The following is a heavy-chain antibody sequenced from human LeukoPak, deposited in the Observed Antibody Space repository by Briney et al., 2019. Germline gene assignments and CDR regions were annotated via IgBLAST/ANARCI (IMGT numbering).Heavy chain of an antibody. V-gene: IGHV3-9*01. D-gene: IGHD6-13*01. CDR3: AKDPRIEAAAPDY. Sequence: PGGSLRLSCAASGFTFDDYAMHWVRQAPGKGLEWVSGISWNSGSIGYADSVKGRFTISRDNAKSTLDLQMNSLRAEDTAMYYCAKDPRIEAAAPDYWGQGTQVTVSS. CDR2: ISWNSGSI. CDR1: GFTFDDYA. J-gene: IGHJ4*02.